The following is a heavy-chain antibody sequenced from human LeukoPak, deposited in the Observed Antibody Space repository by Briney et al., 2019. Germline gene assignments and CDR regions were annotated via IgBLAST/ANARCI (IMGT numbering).Heavy chain of an antibody. J-gene: IGHJ4*02. V-gene: IGHV5-51*01. CDR2: IYPGDSDT. Sequence: GESLKTSCKGSGYSFTSYWIGWVRQMPGKGLEWMGIIYPGDSDTRYSPSFQGQVTISADKSVNTAYLQWSSLKASDTAMYYCARLSGRVVCSAGSCYIDSWGQGTLVTVSS. D-gene: IGHD2-15*01. CDR1: GYSFTSYW. CDR3: ARLSGRVVCSAGSCYIDS.